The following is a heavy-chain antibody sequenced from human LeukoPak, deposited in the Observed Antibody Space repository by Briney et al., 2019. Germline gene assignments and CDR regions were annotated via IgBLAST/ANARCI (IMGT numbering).Heavy chain of an antibody. J-gene: IGHJ3*01. Sequence: PSETLSLTCAVYGGSFSGYYWSWIRQPPGKGLEWIGEINHSGSTNYNPSLRSRVTISIDTSKNQFSLKLSSVTAADTAVYYCARGAVWGQGTMVTVSS. CDR2: INHSGST. CDR1: GGSFSGYY. CDR3: ARGAV. V-gene: IGHV4-34*01.